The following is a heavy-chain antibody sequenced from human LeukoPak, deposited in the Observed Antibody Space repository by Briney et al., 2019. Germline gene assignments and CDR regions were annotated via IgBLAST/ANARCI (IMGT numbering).Heavy chain of an antibody. V-gene: IGHV4-59*08. D-gene: IGHD3-22*01. J-gene: IGHJ5*02. CDR1: GGSISSYY. CDR2: IYYSGST. CDR3: ARHRKTYYYDSSGYYP. Sequence: SETLSLTCTVSGGSISSYYWSWIRQPPGKGLEWIGYIYYSGSTNYNPSLKSRVTISGDTSKNQFSLKLRSVTAADTAVYYCARHRKTYYYDSSGYYPWGQGTLVTVSS.